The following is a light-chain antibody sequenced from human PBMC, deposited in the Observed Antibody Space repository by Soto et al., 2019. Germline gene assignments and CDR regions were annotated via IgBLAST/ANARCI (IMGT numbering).Light chain of an antibody. Sequence: DIQMTQSPSTLSGSVGDRVTITCRASQTISSWLAWYQQKPGNAPKLLIYKASTLKSGVPSRFSGSGSGTEFTLTIISPKPDDFATYYCQHNNSYTEAFGQGSKVKIK. CDR2: KAS. CDR3: QHNNSYTEA. V-gene: IGKV1-5*03. CDR1: QTISSW. J-gene: IGKJ1*01.